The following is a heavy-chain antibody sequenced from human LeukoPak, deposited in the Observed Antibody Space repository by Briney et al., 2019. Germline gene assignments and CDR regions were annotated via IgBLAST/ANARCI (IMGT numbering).Heavy chain of an antibody. CDR1: GGSFSGYY. CDR2: INHSGST. V-gene: IGHV4-34*01. D-gene: IGHD1-1*01. J-gene: IGHJ3*02. CDR3: ARSMKTGTTYAFDI. Sequence: SETLSLTCAVYGGSFSGYYWSWIRQPPGKGLEWIGEINHSGSTNYNPSLKSRVTISVDTSKNQFSLKLSSVTAGDTAVYYCARSMKTGTTYAFDIWGQGTMVTVSS.